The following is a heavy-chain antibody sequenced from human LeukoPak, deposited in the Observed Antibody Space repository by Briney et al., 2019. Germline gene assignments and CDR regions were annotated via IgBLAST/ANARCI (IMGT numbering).Heavy chain of an antibody. CDR3: ARGYSSGWYVEYFDY. CDR1: GYTFTGYY. V-gene: IGHV1-2*02. J-gene: IGHJ4*02. D-gene: IGHD6-19*01. CDR2: INPNSGGT. Sequence: GASVKVSCNASGYTFTGYYMHWVRQAPGQGLEWMGWINPNSGGTNYAQKFQGRVTMTRDTSISTAYMELSRLRSDDTAVYYCARGYSSGWYVEYFDYWGQGTLVTVSS.